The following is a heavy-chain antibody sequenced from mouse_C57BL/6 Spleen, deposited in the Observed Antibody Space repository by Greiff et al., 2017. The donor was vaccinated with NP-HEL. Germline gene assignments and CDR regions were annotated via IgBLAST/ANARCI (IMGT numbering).Heavy chain of an antibody. V-gene: IGHV1-82*01. CDR2: IYPGDGDT. CDR1: GYAFSSSW. J-gene: IGHJ2*01. Sequence: QVQLQQSGPELVKPGASVKISCKASGYAFSSSWMNWVKQRPGKGLEWIGRIYPGDGDTNYNGKFKGKATLTADKSSSTAYMQLSSLTSEDSAVYFCARSSYEDYWGQGTTLTVSS. D-gene: IGHD2-3*01. CDR3: ARSSYEDY.